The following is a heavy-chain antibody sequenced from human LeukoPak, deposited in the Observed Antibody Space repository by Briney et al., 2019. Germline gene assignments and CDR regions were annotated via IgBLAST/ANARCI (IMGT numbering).Heavy chain of an antibody. CDR2: IYYSGST. D-gene: IGHD3-3*01. CDR3: ARDMSSGSSGYDFWSGYYTGGEYNWFDP. Sequence: SETLSLTCTVSGGSISSSSYYWGWIRQPPGKGLEWIGSIYYSGSTYYNPSLKSRVTISVDTSKNQFSLKLSSVTAADTAVYYCARDMSSGSSGYDFWSGYYTGGEYNWFDPWGQGTLVTVSS. CDR1: GGSISSSSYY. J-gene: IGHJ5*02. V-gene: IGHV4-39*07.